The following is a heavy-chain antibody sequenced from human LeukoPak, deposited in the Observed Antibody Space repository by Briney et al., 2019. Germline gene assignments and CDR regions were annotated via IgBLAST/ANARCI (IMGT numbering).Heavy chain of an antibody. Sequence: QPGGSLRLSCAASGFTVSNNYTNWVRQAPGKGLEWVSVIYSGGSTYYADSVKGRFTISRDNSKNMLYLQMNSLRAEDTAVYYCATDLGPNWFDPWGQGTLVTVSS. CDR3: ATDLGPNWFDP. J-gene: IGHJ5*02. CDR1: GFTVSNNY. V-gene: IGHV3-53*01. CDR2: IYSGGST.